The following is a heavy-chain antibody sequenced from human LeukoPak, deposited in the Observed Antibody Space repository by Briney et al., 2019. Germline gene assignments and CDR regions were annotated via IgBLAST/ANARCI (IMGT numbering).Heavy chain of an antibody. CDR1: GFTFSSYA. Sequence: GGSLRLSCAASGFTFSSYAMHWVRQAPGKGLEWVAVISYDGSNKYYADSVKGRFTISRDNSKNTLYLQMNSLRAEDTAVYYCARDPYYYDSSGYDYWGQETLVTVSS. J-gene: IGHJ4*02. V-gene: IGHV3-30-3*01. CDR2: ISYDGSNK. CDR3: ARDPYYYDSSGYDY. D-gene: IGHD3-22*01.